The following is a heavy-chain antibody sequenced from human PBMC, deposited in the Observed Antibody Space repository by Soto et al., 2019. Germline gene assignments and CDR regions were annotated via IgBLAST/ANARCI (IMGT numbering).Heavy chain of an antibody. V-gene: IGHV3-15*07. D-gene: IGHD3-22*01. CDR2: IKSKTDGGTT. CDR1: GFTFSNAW. J-gene: IGHJ4*02. Sequence: GGSLRLSCAASGFTFSNAWMSWVRQAPGKGLEWVGRIKSKTDGGTTDYAAPVKGRFTISRNDSKNTLYLQMNSLKTEDTAMYYCTTDDYYDSTNYFYMGFNYWGQGTLVTVSS. CDR3: TTDDYYDSTNYFYMGFNY.